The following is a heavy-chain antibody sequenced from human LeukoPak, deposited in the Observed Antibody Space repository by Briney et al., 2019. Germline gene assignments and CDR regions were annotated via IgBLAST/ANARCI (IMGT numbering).Heavy chain of an antibody. V-gene: IGHV3-74*01. D-gene: IGHD6-19*01. CDR3: ARELAVGGTWFDP. CDR1: GFTLSSYW. J-gene: IGHJ5*02. Sequence: GGSLRLSCAASGFTLSSYWMHWVRHAPGKGLVWVSRIKSDGSTTNYADSVKGRFTISRDNTKNTLYLQMNSLRAEDTAVYYCARELAVGGTWFDPWGQGTLVTVSS. CDR2: IKSDGSTT.